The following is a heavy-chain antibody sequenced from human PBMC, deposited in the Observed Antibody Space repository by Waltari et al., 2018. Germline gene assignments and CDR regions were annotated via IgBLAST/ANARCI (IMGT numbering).Heavy chain of an antibody. J-gene: IGHJ6*02. CDR1: VYTFTGYC. Sequence: QVQLVQSGAEVKKPGASVKVSCKASVYTFTGYCMHWVRQAPGQGLEWMGRINPNSGGTNQAQKFQGRVTNTRDTAISTAYMELRRLRSDDKAGYYCAGDREELLSYYGMDVWGQGTTVTVSS. V-gene: IGHV1-2*01. D-gene: IGHD1-26*01. CDR3: AGDREELLSYYGMDV. CDR2: INPNSGGT.